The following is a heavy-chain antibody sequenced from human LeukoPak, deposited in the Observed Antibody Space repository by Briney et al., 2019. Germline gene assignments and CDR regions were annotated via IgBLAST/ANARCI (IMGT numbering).Heavy chain of an antibody. D-gene: IGHD5-18*01. J-gene: IGHJ4*02. CDR3: ASLDSYEYYFDY. Sequence: SETLSLTCTVSGGSISSYYWSWIRQPPGKGLEWIGYIYHSGSTNYNPSLKSRVTISVDTSKNQFSLKLSSVTAADTAVYYCASLDSYEYYFDYWGQGTLVTVSS. V-gene: IGHV4-59*01. CDR2: IYHSGST. CDR1: GGSISSYY.